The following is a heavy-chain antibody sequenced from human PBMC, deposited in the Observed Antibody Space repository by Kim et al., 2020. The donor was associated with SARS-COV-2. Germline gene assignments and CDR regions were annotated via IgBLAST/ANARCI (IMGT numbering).Heavy chain of an antibody. V-gene: IGHV3-33*05. D-gene: IGHD6-25*01. CDR3: AREYSSGGRNYYYGMDV. CDR1: GFTFSSYG. CDR2: ISYDGSNK. J-gene: IGHJ6*02. Sequence: GGSLRLSCAASGFTFSSYGMHWVRQAPGKGLEWVAVISYDGSNKYYADSVKGRFTISRDNSKNTLYLQMNSLRAEDTAVYYCAREYSSGGRNYYYGMDVWGQGTTVTVSS.